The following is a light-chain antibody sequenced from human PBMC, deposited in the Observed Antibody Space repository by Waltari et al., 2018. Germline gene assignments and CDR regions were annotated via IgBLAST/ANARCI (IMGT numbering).Light chain of an antibody. CDR3: CSTDSSGDHWV. CDR2: EDT. J-gene: IGLJ3*02. CDR1: ALPIQY. V-gene: IGLV3-10*01. Sequence: SYELTPPPPGPVSPRQPARHTCPADALPIQYTSQYQQKSGQAPVLVIYEDTKRPSGIPERFSGSSSGTMSTLTIGGAQVDDEADYYCCSTDSSGDHWVFGGGTQLTVL.